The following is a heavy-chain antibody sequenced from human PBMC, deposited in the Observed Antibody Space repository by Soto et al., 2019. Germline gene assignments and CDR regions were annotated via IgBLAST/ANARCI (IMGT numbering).Heavy chain of an antibody. CDR2: MSHSGGT. V-gene: IGHV4-34*01. CDR3: ARVERGTATTVVDAFDI. Sequence: QVQLQQWGAGLLKPSETLSLTCAVYGGSVSSGSYYWSWIRQPPGKGLEWIGEMSHSGGTHFNPSLSSWVTRSVDTSQNQFSLKMSFVTAADTALYYWARVERGTATTVVDAFDIWGPGTMVTVSS. J-gene: IGHJ3*02. CDR1: GGSVSSGSYY. D-gene: IGHD1-1*01.